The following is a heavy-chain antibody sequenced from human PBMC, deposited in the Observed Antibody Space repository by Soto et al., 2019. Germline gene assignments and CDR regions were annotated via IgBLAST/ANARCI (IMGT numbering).Heavy chain of an antibody. D-gene: IGHD2-2*01. V-gene: IGHV3-30*03. CDR3: AREDSIIIPAVSDF. CDR2: ISYDGSNK. CDR1: GFTFSSYG. Sequence: GGSLRLSCAASGFTFSSYGMHWVRQAPGKGLEWVAVISYDGSNKYYADSVKGRFTISRDNSKNTLYLQMNTLRAEDTAVYYCAREDSIIIPAVSDFWGQGTLVTVSS. J-gene: IGHJ4*02.